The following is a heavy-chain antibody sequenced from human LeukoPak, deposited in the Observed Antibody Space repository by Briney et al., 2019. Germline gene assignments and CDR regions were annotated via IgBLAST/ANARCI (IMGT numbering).Heavy chain of an antibody. CDR3: ARGHRQLDAFDI. V-gene: IGHV1-24*01. CDR1: GYTLTELS. Sequence: ASVKVSCKVSGYTLTELSMHWVRQAPGKGLEWMGGFDPEDGETIYAQKFQGRVTMTEDTSTDTAYMELSSLRSEDTAVYYCARGHRQLDAFDIWGQGTMVTVSS. J-gene: IGHJ3*02. CDR2: FDPEDGET. D-gene: IGHD2-2*01.